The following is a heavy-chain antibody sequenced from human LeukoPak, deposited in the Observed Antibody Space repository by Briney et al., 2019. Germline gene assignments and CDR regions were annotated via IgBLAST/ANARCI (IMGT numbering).Heavy chain of an antibody. CDR3: AKGQEGIEAAGSDY. V-gene: IGHV3-30*18. CDR2: ISYDGSNK. D-gene: IGHD6-13*01. J-gene: IGHJ4*02. CDR1: GFTFSSYG. Sequence: GRPLRLSCAASGFTFSSYGMHWVRQAPGKGLEWVAVISYDGSNKYYADSVKGRFTISRDNSKNTLYLQMNSLRAEDTAVYYCAKGQEGIEAAGSDYWGQGTLVTVSS.